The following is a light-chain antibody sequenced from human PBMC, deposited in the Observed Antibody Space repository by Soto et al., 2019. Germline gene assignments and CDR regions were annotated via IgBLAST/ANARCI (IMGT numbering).Light chain of an antibody. V-gene: IGLV2-23*01. J-gene: IGLJ1*01. CDR2: EGS. Sequence: QSVLTQPASVSGSPGQSITISCTGTSSDVGSYNLVSWYQQHPGKAPKFMIYEGSKRPSGVSNRFSGSKSGNTASLTISGLQAEDEADYYCCSYAGSSTHYVFGTGTQVTVL. CDR1: SSDVGSYNL. CDR3: CSYAGSSTHYV.